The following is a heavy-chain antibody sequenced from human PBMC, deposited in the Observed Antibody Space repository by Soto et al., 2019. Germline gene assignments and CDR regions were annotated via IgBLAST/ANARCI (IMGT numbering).Heavy chain of an antibody. V-gene: IGHV4-31*03. CDR2: IYYSGST. D-gene: IGHD3-3*01. Sequence: PSETLSLTCTVSGGSISSGGYYWSWIRQHPGKGLEWIGYIYYSGSTYYNPSLKSRVTISVDTSKNQFSLKLSSVTAADTAVYYCARRDDFWSGYRYWGQGTLVTVPS. CDR3: ARRDDFWSGYRY. J-gene: IGHJ4*02. CDR1: GGSISSGGYY.